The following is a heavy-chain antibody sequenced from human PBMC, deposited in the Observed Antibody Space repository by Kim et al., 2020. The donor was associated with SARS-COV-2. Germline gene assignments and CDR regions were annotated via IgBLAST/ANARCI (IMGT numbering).Heavy chain of an antibody. D-gene: IGHD3-16*02. CDR2: ISGNGGST. V-gene: IGHV3-23*01. CDR3: VRGTYCY. Sequence: GGSLRLSCVASGFTFSSYVMSWVRQAPGKGLEWVAAISGNGGSTYYADSVKGRFTISRDNSKNTLYVQMNSLRAEDTAVYYCVRGTYCYWGQGTQVTVSS. J-gene: IGHJ4*02. CDR1: GFTFSSYV.